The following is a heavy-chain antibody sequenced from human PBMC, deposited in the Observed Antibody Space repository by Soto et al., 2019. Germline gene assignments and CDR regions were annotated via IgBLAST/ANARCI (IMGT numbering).Heavy chain of an antibody. CDR3: AKGDNLGPKTGYAFDP. CDR2: TYFRSKWYN. V-gene: IGHV6-1*01. J-gene: IGHJ5*02. CDR1: GDSVSSNTVC. D-gene: IGHD5-12*01. Sequence: SQTLSLTCAVSGDSVSSNTVCWNWIRQSPSRGLEWLGRTYFRSKWYNDYAVSVKSRIIINPDTSNNQFSLQLNSVTPEDTAVYFCAKGDNLGPKTGYAFDPWGQGIMVTVSS.